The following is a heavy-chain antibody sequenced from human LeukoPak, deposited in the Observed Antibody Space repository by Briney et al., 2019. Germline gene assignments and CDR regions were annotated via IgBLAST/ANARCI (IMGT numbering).Heavy chain of an antibody. Sequence: ASVKVSCKASGGTFSSYAISWVRQAPGQGLEWMGGIIPIFGTANYAQKFQGRVTITADESTSTAYMELSSLRSEDTAVYYCASGPYCSGGSCYSVSADYYYYYVDVWGKGTTVTISS. CDR1: GGTFSSYA. D-gene: IGHD2-15*01. J-gene: IGHJ6*03. V-gene: IGHV1-69*13. CDR3: ASGPYCSGGSCYSVSADYYYYYVDV. CDR2: IIPIFGTA.